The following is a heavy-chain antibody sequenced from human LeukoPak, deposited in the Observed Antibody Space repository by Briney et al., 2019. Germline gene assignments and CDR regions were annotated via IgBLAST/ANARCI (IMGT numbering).Heavy chain of an antibody. CDR2: ISSSSSYI. D-gene: IGHD3-3*01. CDR3: ARGPLKYYDFWSGYYNKGFDY. J-gene: IGHJ4*02. CDR1: GFTFSSYS. Sequence: GGSLRLSCAASGFTFSSYSMNWVRQAPGKGLDGVSSISSSSSYIYYADSVKGRFTISRDNAKNSLYLQLNSLRAEDTDVYYCARGPLKYYDFWSGYYNKGFDYWGQGTLVTVSS. V-gene: IGHV3-21*01.